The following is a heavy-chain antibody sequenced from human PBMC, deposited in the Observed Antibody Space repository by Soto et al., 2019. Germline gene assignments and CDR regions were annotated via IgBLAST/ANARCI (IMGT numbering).Heavy chain of an antibody. V-gene: IGHV3-73*01. CDR3: TTGMDY. CDR2: IRSKPNSYAT. Sequence: EVQLVESGGGLVQPGGSLKLSCAASGLTFSDSAIHWVSQASGKGLEWVGRIRSKPNSYATTYAASVKGRFTISRDDSKNMAYLQMNSIKTEDTAVYYCTTGMDYWGQGALVAVSA. J-gene: IGHJ4*02. CDR1: GLTFSDSA.